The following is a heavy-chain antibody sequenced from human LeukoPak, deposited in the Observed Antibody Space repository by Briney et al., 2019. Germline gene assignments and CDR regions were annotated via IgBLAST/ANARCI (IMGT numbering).Heavy chain of an antibody. V-gene: IGHV3-30*04. CDR3: ASLSGYPYYYYGMDV. Sequence: GRSLRLSYAPSGLTFCTYAMHWVRQAPGKGLEWVAFISYDGSNKYYADSVKGRFTISRDNSKNTLYLQMNRLRAEDAAVYFCASLSGYPYYYYGMDVWGQGTTVTVSS. J-gene: IGHJ6*02. D-gene: IGHD3-22*01. CDR1: GLTFCTYA. CDR2: ISYDGSNK.